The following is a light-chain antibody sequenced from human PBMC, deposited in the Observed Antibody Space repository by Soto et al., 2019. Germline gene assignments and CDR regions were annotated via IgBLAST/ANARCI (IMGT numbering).Light chain of an antibody. Sequence: QPVLTQSPSASASLGASVKLTCTLSSGHSSYAIAWHQQQPETGPRYLMKLNSDGSHNKGDGIPDRFSGSSSGAERYLTISRLRSEDEADYYCQTWGTGFSVVFGGGTKLTVL. CDR3: QTWGTGFSVV. CDR2: LNSDGSH. CDR1: SGHSSYA. J-gene: IGLJ2*01. V-gene: IGLV4-69*01.